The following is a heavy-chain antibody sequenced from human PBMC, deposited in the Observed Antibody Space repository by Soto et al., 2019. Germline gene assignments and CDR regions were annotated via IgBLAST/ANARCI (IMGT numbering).Heavy chain of an antibody. CDR3: ARGRQQLVLDY. V-gene: IGHV3-33*01. CDR1: GFTFSSYG. D-gene: IGHD6-13*01. CDR2: ICYDGSNK. Sequence: QVQLVESGGGVVQPGRSLRLSCAASGFTFSSYGMHWVRQAPGKGLEWVAVICYDGSNKYYADSVKGRFTISRDNSKNTLYMQMNSLRAEDTAVYYCARGRQQLVLDYWGQGTLVTVSS. J-gene: IGHJ4*02.